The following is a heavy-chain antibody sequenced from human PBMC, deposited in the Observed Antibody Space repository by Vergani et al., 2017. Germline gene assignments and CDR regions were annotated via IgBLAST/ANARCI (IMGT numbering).Heavy chain of an antibody. CDR3: ARSRPYCTSGSCPAI. J-gene: IGHJ4*02. CDR1: GESIRSGSHY. CDR2: IHTGGST. V-gene: IGHV4-61*02. D-gene: IGHD2-15*01. Sequence: QVKLQESGPGLLKPSQTLSLTCTVSGESIRSGSHYWSWIRQPAGKGPEWIGHIHTGGSTDPNPSFKSRVPISVDTAKIQFSLKLNSVTVADTAVYYCARSRPYCTSGSCPAIWGQGTLVTVSS.